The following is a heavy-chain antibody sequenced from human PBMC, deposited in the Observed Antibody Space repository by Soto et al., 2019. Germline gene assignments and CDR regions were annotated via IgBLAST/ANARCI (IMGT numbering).Heavy chain of an antibody. CDR1: GYTFSNYG. D-gene: IGHD2-2*01. CDR2: ISLYNDGT. J-gene: IGHJ5*02. CDR3: ARVVPGAEAWFGP. Sequence: QVQLVQSGGEVKRPGASVKVSCKPSGYTFSNYGITWVRQAPGPPLEWLGWISLYNDGTNYAQKFQGRVSMTTDTSTTTAYMELRSLRSDDTAVYYCARVVPGAEAWFGPWGQGTLVTVSS. V-gene: IGHV1-18*01.